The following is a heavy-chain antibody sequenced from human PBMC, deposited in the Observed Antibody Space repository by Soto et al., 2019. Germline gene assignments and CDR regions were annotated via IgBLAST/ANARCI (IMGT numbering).Heavy chain of an antibody. J-gene: IGHJ3*02. CDR2: ISSSSSYI. CDR3: ARVQAAYYYDSSGYYPDAFDI. Sequence: GGSLRLSCAASGFTFSSYSMNWVRQAPGKGLEWVSSISSSSSYIYYADSVKGRFTISRDNAKNSLYLQMNSLRAEDTAVYYCARVQAAYYYDSSGYYPDAFDIWGQGTMVTVSS. CDR1: GFTFSSYS. V-gene: IGHV3-21*01. D-gene: IGHD3-22*01.